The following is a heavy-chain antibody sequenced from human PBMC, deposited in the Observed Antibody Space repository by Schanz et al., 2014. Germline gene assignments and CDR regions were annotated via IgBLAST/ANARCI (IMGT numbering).Heavy chain of an antibody. CDR3: ARPALWFGDNCFDP. V-gene: IGHV3-74*02. D-gene: IGHD3-10*01. J-gene: IGHJ5*02. Sequence: EVQLVESGGTLVRPGGSLRLSCAASGFTFSTYAMAWVRQAPGKGLVWVSRIKSDGSSTSYADSVKGRFTISRDNAKNTLYLQMNSLRAEDTAVYYCARPALWFGDNCFDPWGQGTLVTVSS. CDR1: GFTFSTYA. CDR2: IKSDGSST.